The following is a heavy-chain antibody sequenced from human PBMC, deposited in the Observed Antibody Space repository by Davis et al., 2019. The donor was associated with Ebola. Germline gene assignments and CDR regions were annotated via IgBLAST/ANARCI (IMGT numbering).Heavy chain of an antibody. CDR2: ISSSGSAI. V-gene: IGHV3-11*04. CDR1: GFTFSDYY. D-gene: IGHD2-21*01. J-gene: IGHJ5*02. CDR3: GRDMDQSDHLSWLDP. Sequence: PGGSLRLSCAASGFTFSDYYVSWIRQAPGKGLEWVSFISSSGSAIYHADFVKGRFTISRDNAKNSLYLQMNSLRAEDTAVYYCGRDMDQSDHLSWLDPWGQGTLVTVSS.